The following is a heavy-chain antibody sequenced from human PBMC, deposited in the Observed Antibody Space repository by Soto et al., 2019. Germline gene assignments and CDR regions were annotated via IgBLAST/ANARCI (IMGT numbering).Heavy chain of an antibody. D-gene: IGHD3-10*01. J-gene: IGHJ6*03. Sequence: GGSLRLSCAASGFTFSSYAMSWVRQAPGKELEWVSAISGSGGSTYFADSVKGRFTISRDNSKNTLYLQMNSLRDEDTAVYYCAKDLYYYGSGSAREYYYMDVWGKGTTVTVSS. CDR3: AKDLYYYGSGSAREYYYMDV. CDR1: GFTFSSYA. CDR2: ISGSGGST. V-gene: IGHV3-23*01.